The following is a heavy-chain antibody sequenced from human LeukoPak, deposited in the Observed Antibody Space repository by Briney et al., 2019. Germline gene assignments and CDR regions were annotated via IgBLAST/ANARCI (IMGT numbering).Heavy chain of an antibody. J-gene: IGHJ3*02. D-gene: IGHD6-6*01. CDR2: IVYSGAT. Sequence: SETLSLTCTVSGGSISSNNYFWAWIRQPPGKGLEWIGSIVYSGATYYNPSLKGRVTMSVDTAKNQFSLNLSSVTATDTAVYYCARPLAARRHDAFDIWGQGTLGTVSS. CDR1: GGSISSNNYF. CDR3: ARPLAARRHDAFDI. V-gene: IGHV4-39*01.